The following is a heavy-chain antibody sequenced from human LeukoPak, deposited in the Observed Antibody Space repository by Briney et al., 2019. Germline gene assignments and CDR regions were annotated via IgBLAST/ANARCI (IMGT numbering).Heavy chain of an antibody. Sequence: ASVKVSCKTSGGTFSNYAISWVRQASGQGLEWMGRIIPILGVANYAQKFQGRVTITADKSTSTVYMEVSSLRSEDTAVYYCARGKYPYSSTAYFDYWGQGTLVTVSS. CDR3: ARGKYPYSSTAYFDY. CDR1: GGTFSNYA. V-gene: IGHV1-69*04. CDR2: IIPILGVA. J-gene: IGHJ4*02. D-gene: IGHD2-21*01.